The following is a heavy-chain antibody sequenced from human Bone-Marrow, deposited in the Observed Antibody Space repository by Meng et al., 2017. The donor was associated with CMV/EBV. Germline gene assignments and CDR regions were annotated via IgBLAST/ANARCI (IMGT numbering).Heavy chain of an antibody. V-gene: IGHV1-8*01. D-gene: IGHD6-19*01. CDR1: DSTFTSYD. CDR2: MNPNSGNT. CDR3: ATGVADFEY. Sequence: QSVSYVAEGREPGDSVKVPCKASDSTFTSYDINSVRQAAGQGLEWMGWMNPNSGNTDYAQKFQGRVTMTRNISKSTAYMDLSSLRSEDTAVYYCATGVADFEYWGQGTLVTVSS. J-gene: IGHJ4*02.